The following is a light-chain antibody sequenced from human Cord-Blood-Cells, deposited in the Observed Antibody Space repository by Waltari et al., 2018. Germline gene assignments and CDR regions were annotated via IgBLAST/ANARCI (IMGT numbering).Light chain of an antibody. CDR1: SSDLGGYNS. CDR3: CSYAGSYTV. V-gene: IGLV2-11*01. J-gene: IGLJ3*02. Sequence: QSALTQPRSVSGSPGQSVTISCTGTSSDLGGYNSVSWYQQHPGKAPKLMIYDVSKRPSGVPDRFSGSKSGNTASLTISGLQAEDEADYYCCSYAGSYTVFGGGTKLTVL. CDR2: DVS.